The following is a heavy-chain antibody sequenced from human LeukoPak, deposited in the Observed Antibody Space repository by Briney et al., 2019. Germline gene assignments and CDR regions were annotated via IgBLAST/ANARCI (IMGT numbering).Heavy chain of an antibody. CDR3: ARSEMATILGFDY. CDR1: GFNFISSW. CDR2: IKQDGSEK. J-gene: IGHJ4*02. V-gene: IGHV3-7*03. Sequence: GGTLRLSCAASGFNFISSWMNWVRQAPGKGLEWVANIKQDGSEKYYVDSVKGRFTISRDNAKNSLYLQMNSLRAEDTAVYYCARSEMATILGFDYWGQGTLVTVSS. D-gene: IGHD5-24*01.